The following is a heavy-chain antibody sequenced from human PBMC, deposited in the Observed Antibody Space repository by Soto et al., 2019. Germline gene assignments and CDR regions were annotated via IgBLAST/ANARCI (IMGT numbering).Heavy chain of an antibody. CDR3: ARTDSYGTYGMDV. CDR1: GGSISSYY. Sequence: QVQLQESGPGLVKPSETLSLTCTVSGGSISSYYWSWIRQPPGPGLEWVGYIYYSGSTNYNPSPKSRVTISVDTSKNQFSLKLSSVTAADTAVYYCARTDSYGTYGMDVWGQGTTVTVSS. CDR2: IYYSGST. V-gene: IGHV4-59*01. J-gene: IGHJ6*02. D-gene: IGHD5-18*01.